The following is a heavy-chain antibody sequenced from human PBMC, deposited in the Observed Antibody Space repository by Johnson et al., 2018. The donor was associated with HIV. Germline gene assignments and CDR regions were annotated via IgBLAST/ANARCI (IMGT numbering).Heavy chain of an antibody. J-gene: IGHJ3*02. CDR1: GFTFSSYG. CDR2: IWYDGSNK. D-gene: IGHD3-22*01. CDR3: ARDLYNYYDSSGCDAFDI. Sequence: QVQLVESGGGVVQPGRSLRLSCAASGFTFSSYGMHWVRQAPGKGLEWVAVIWYDGSNKYYADSVKGRFTISRDNSKNPLYLQRNSLRAEDTAVYYCARDLYNYYDSSGCDAFDIWGQGTMVTVSS. V-gene: IGHV3-33*01.